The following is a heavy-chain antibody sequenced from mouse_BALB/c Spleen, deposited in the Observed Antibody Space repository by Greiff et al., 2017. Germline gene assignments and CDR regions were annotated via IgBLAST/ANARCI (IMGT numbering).Heavy chain of an antibody. V-gene: IGHV2-6-7*01. CDR3: ARGGEPPWFAY. CDR1: GFSLTGYG. J-gene: IGHJ3*01. Sequence: QVQLKESGPGLVAPSQSLSITCTVSGFSLTGYGVNWVRQPPGKGLEWLGMIWGDGSTDYNSALKSRMSISKDNSKSQVFLKMHSLQTDDTARYYCARGGEPPWFAYWGQGTLVTVSA. CDR2: IWGDGST.